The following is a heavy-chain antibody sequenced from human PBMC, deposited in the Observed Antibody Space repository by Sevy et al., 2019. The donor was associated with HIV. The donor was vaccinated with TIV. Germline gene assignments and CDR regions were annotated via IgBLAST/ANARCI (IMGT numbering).Heavy chain of an antibody. CDR2: IYYTGTT. J-gene: IGHJ5*02. CDR3: ARTTVTTLSSARNNWFDP. CDR1: GDSINNGDYY. D-gene: IGHD4-4*01. Sequence: SETLSLTCTVSGDSINNGDYYWSWIRQHPGKGLECIGKIYYTGTTYYNPSLKSRLRISVERSENTLSLSLRSVTAADTAVYYCARTTVTTLSSARNNWFDPWGQGTLVTVSS. V-gene: IGHV4-31*03.